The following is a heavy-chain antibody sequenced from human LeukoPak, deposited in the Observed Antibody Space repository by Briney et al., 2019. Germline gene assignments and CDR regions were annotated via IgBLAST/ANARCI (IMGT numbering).Heavy chain of an antibody. Sequence: SETLSLTCTVSGGSISSSSYYWGWIRQPPGKGLEWIGSIYYSGSTYYNPSLKSRVTISVDTSKNQFSLKLSSVTAADTAVYYCAREGSSWYWGWFDPWGQGTLVTVSS. CDR1: GGSISSSSYY. CDR3: AREGSSWYWGWFDP. D-gene: IGHD6-13*01. CDR2: IYYSGST. V-gene: IGHV4-39*07. J-gene: IGHJ5*02.